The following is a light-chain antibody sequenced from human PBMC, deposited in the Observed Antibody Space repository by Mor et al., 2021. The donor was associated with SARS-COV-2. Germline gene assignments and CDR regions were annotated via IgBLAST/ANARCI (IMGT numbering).Light chain of an antibody. CDR1: SGSIASNY. Sequence: IISYMGSSGSIASNYVQWYQQRPGSAPTTVIYEDNQRPSGVPDRFSGSIDSSSNSASLTISGLKTEDEADYYCQSYDSSNHWVFGGGT. CDR2: EDN. J-gene: IGLJ3*02. CDR3: QSYDSSNHWV. V-gene: IGLV6-57*02.